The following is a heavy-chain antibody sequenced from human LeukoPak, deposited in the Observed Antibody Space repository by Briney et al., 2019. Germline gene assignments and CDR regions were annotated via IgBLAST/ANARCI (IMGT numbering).Heavy chain of an antibody. V-gene: IGHV3-15*01. CDR1: GITISSAW. J-gene: IGHJ4*02. Sequence: GSLRLSCEASGITISSAWMSWVRQPPGKGLEYVGRIKSESDGGTTDHAAPVKGRFTISRDDSKNTLYLQMNSLIIEDTAVYYCTTPPDWGQGTLATVSP. CDR3: TTPPD. CDR2: IKSESDGGTT.